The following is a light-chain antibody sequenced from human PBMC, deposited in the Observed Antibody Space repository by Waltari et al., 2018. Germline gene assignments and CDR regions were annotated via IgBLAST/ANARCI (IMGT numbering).Light chain of an antibody. CDR2: DAS. CDR3: QQFNSFQIT. J-gene: IGKJ5*01. V-gene: IGKV1-13*02. Sequence: AIQLTQSPSSLSASVGDRVTITCRASQGISSALAWYQQKPGKAPTVLIYDASSLESGVPSRFRGSGSGTYFTLTISSLQPEDFATYYCQQFNSFQITFGLGTRLDIK. CDR1: QGISSA.